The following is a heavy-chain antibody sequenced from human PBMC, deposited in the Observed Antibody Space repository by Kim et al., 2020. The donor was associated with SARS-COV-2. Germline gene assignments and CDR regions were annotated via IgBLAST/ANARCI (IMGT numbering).Heavy chain of an antibody. D-gene: IGHD2-2*01. CDR2: ISSSSSYT. CDR1: GFTFSDYY. CDR3: ARVGSPYCSSTSCYPGLDY. V-gene: IGHV3-11*05. J-gene: IGHJ4*02. Sequence: GGSLRLSCAASGFTFSDYYMSWIRQAPGKGLEWVSYISSSSSYTNYADSVKGRFTISRDNAKNSLYLQMNSLRAEDTAVYYCARVGSPYCSSTSCYPGLDYWGQGTLVTVSS.